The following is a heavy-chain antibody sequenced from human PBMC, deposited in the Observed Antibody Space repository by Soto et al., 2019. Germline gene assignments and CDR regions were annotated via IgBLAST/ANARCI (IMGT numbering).Heavy chain of an antibody. V-gene: IGHV3-23*01. CDR1: GFTFSSYA. Sequence: GGSLRLSCAASGFTFSSYAMSWVRQAPGKGLEWVSAISGSGGSTYYADSVKGRFTISRDNSKNTPYLQMNSLRAEDTAVYYCAKLVWFGELLTGFDYWGQGTLVTVSS. CDR2: ISGSGGST. D-gene: IGHD3-10*01. J-gene: IGHJ4*02. CDR3: AKLVWFGELLTGFDY.